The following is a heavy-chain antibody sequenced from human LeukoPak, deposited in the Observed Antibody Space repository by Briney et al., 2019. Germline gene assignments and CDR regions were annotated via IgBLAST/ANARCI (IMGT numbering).Heavy chain of an antibody. V-gene: IGHV3-23*01. CDR1: GFTFSTYT. D-gene: IGHD3-3*02. CDR2: ISGSGGNT. J-gene: IGHJ4*02. Sequence: PGGSLRLSCAASGFTFSTYTMSWVRQAPGKGLDWVSAISGSGGNTYYADSVKGRFTISRDNSKNTLYLQMDSLRADDTAVYYCAKAAFSRTSYFDYWGQGTLVTASS. CDR3: AKAAFSRTSYFDY.